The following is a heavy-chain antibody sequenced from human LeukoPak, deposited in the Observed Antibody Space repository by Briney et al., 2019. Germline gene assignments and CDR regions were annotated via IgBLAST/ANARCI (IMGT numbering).Heavy chain of an antibody. CDR3: ARAGYSSSWYGDPFDY. J-gene: IGHJ4*02. CDR1: GGSISSYY. Sequence: KPSETLSLTCTVSGGSISSYYWSWIRQPPGKGLEWIGYIYYSGSTNYNPSLKSRVTISVDTSKNQFSLKLSSVTAADTAVYYCARAGYSSSWYGDPFDYWGQGTLVTVSS. V-gene: IGHV4-59*08. CDR2: IYYSGST. D-gene: IGHD6-13*01.